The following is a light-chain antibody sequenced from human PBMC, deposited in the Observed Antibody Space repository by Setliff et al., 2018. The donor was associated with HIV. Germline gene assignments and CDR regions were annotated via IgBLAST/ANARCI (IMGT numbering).Light chain of an antibody. CDR2: QAS. Sequence: QSVLTQPASVSGSPGQSITISCTGPSGDVGRYNLVSWYQQQPGKPPKLMIYQASKRPSGVSNRFSGSKAGNTASLTISGLQAEDEADYYCCSNTGSNTYVFGTGTKVTVL. V-gene: IGLV2-23*01. CDR1: SGDVGRYNL. CDR3: CSNTGSNTYV. J-gene: IGLJ1*01.